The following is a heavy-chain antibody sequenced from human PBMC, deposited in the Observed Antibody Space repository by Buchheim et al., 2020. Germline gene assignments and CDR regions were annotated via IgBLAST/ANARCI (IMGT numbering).Heavy chain of an antibody. Sequence: QVQLQESGPGLVKPSQTLSLTCTVSGGSISSGSYYWSWIRQPAGKGLEWIGHIYPSGSTNYNPSLKGRGTISVDTSKNQLSLKLRSVTAADTAVYYCARGEMATIGDYFGSWGQGTL. CDR2: IYPSGST. CDR1: GGSISSGSYY. J-gene: IGHJ4*02. V-gene: IGHV4-61*02. CDR3: ARGEMATIGDYFGS. D-gene: IGHD5-24*01.